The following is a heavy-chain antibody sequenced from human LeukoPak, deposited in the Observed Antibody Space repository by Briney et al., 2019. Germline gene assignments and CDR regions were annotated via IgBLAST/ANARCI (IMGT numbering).Heavy chain of an antibody. CDR1: GFTFSSYA. CDR3: AKDAIVSGYSSGWYYFDY. V-gene: IGHV3-23*01. J-gene: IGHJ4*02. D-gene: IGHD6-19*01. Sequence: GGSLRLSCAASGFTFSSYAMSWVRQAPGKGLEWGSAISGSGGSTYYADSVKGRFTISRDNSKNTLYLQMNSLRAEDTAVYYCAKDAIVSGYSSGWYYFDYWGQGTLVTVSS. CDR2: ISGSGGST.